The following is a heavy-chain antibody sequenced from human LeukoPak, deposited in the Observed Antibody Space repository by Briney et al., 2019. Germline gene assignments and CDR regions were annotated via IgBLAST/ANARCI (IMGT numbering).Heavy chain of an antibody. CDR3: ARDRRPGHAFDI. V-gene: IGHV4-31*03. CDR1: GGSISSGGYY. J-gene: IGHJ3*02. Sequence: SETLSLTCTVSGGSISSGGYYWSWIRQHPGKGLEWIGYIYYSGSTYYNPSLKSRVTISVDTSKNQFSLKLSSVTAADTAVYYCARDRRPGHAFDIWGQGTMVTVSS. CDR2: IYYSGST.